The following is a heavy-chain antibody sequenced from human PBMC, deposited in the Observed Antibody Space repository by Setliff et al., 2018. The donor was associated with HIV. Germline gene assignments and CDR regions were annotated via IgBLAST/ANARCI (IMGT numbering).Heavy chain of an antibody. CDR3: ARHSPNVGVRGDAFNI. J-gene: IGHJ3*02. Sequence: SETLSLTCTVSGGSISSHYWIWIRQPPGKGLEWIGYIHYSGATNYNPSLKSRVTISLDTSRTQFSLRLSSVTAADTAVYYCARHSPNVGVRGDAFNIWGQGTVVTVSS. CDR2: IHYSGAT. D-gene: IGHD2-8*01. V-gene: IGHV4-59*08. CDR1: GGSISSHY.